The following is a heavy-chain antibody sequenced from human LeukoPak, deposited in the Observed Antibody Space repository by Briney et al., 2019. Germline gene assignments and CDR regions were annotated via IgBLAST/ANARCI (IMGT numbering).Heavy chain of an antibody. CDR3: ASYYYGSGSYGY. Sequence: SETLSLTCAVSGGSISSGGYSWSWIRQPPGKGLEWIGYIYHSGSTYYNPSLKSRVTISVDRSKNQFSLKLSSVTAADTAVYYCASYYYGSGSYGYWGQGTLVTVSS. J-gene: IGHJ4*02. V-gene: IGHV4-30-2*01. CDR1: GGSISSGGYS. D-gene: IGHD3-10*01. CDR2: IYHSGST.